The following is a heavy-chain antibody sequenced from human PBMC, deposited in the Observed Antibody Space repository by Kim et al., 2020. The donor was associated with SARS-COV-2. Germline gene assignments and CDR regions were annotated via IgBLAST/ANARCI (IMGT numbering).Heavy chain of an antibody. CDR3: ARGSSWAGTTTNYGMDV. V-gene: IGHV4-59*02. CDR2: VSDTGKV. CDR1: GDSGPDFY. Sequence: WETLSLTCSFSGDSGPDFYWTWIRQSPREGLQWIGHVSDTGKVALNPSLKTRVSISVDTPKKQFSLRLTSVTAADTAVYYCARGSSWAGTTTNYGMDVWGRGTTVTVSS. J-gene: IGHJ6*02. D-gene: IGHD1-7*01.